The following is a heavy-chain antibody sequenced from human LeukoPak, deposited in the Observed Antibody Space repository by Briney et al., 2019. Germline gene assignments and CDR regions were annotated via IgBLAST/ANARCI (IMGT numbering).Heavy chain of an antibody. CDR1: GFTVSSNY. Sequence: PGGSLRLSCAASGFTVSSNYMSWVRQAPGKGLEWVSVIYSGGSTYYADSVKGRFTISRDNAKNTLYLQMNSLRAEDTAVYYCARDLDYGDYNWFDPWGQGTLVTVSS. J-gene: IGHJ5*02. D-gene: IGHD4-17*01. CDR3: ARDLDYGDYNWFDP. V-gene: IGHV3-53*01. CDR2: IYSGGST.